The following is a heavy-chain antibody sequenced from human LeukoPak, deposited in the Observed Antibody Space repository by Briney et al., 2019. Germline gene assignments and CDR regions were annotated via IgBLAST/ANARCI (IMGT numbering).Heavy chain of an antibody. CDR2: IYSGGST. V-gene: IGHV3-53*01. D-gene: IGHD3-3*01. CDR3: ARGTYYDFWSGYYHDAFDI. Sequence: GGSLGLSCAASGFTVSSNYMSWVRQAPGKGLEWVSVIYSGGSTYYADSVKGRFTISRDNSKNTLYLQMNSLRAEDTAVYYCARGTYYDFWSGYYHDAFDIWGQGTMVTVSS. CDR1: GFTVSSNY. J-gene: IGHJ3*02.